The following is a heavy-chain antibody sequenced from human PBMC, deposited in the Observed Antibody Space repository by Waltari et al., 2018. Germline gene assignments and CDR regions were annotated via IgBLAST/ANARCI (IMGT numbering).Heavy chain of an antibody. D-gene: IGHD3-3*01. V-gene: IGHV4-59*01. CDR2: IYYSGST. CDR1: GGSISSYY. Sequence: QVQLQESGPGLVKPSETLSLTCTVSGGSISSYYWSWLRQPPGKGLEWIGYIYYSGSTNYNPSLKSRVTISVDTSKNQFSLKLSSVTAADTAVYYCARGPRKYDFWSGSLFYYYYMDVWGKGTTVTVSS. J-gene: IGHJ6*03. CDR3: ARGPRKYDFWSGSLFYYYYMDV.